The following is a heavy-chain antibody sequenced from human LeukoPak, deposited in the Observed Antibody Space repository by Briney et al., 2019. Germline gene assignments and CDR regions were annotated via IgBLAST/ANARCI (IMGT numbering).Heavy chain of an antibody. CDR2: ISGNGGNT. CDR1: GFIFSNYA. Sequence: GGSLRLSCAASGFIFSNYAMSWVRQAPGKGLEWVSTISGNGGNTYYADSVKGRFTISRDNSKNTLYLQVNSLRAEDTAVCYCAILPLSGTWNYFDGMDVWGQGTTVTVSS. V-gene: IGHV3-23*01. CDR3: AILPLSGTWNYFDGMDV. J-gene: IGHJ6*02. D-gene: IGHD1-7*01.